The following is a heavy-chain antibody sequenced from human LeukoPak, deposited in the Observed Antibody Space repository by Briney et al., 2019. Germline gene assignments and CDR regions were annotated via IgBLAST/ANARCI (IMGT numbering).Heavy chain of an antibody. CDR1: GFTVSSNY. Sequence: GGSLRPSCAASGFTVSSNYMSWVRQAPGKGLEWVSVIYSGGSTYYADSVKGRFTISRDNSKNTLYLQMNSLRAEDTAVYYCARGLGYCSSTSCSHHWGQGTLVTVSS. D-gene: IGHD2-2*01. CDR3: ARGLGYCSSTSCSHH. V-gene: IGHV3-53*01. J-gene: IGHJ4*02. CDR2: IYSGGST.